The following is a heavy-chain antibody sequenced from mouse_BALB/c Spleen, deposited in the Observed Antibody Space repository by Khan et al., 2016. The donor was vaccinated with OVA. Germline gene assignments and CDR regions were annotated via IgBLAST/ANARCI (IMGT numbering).Heavy chain of an antibody. D-gene: IGHD3-3*01. CDR2: INRRSGYT. J-gene: IGHJ2*01. CDR3: AGRSSRASY. Sequence: QVQLQPSGAELVKPGASVTLSCTASGYPFTSYTMHWVKQRPGQGLEWIGYINRRSGYTKYNQKFKDKATFTADKSYNTAYLHRSSPTSEDSTVYYGAGRSSRASYRRHGATLTGSS. V-gene: IGHV1-4*01. CDR1: GYPFTSYT.